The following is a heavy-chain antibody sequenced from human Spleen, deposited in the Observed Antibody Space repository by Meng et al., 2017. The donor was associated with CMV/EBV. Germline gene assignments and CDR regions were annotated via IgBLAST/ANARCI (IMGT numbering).Heavy chain of an antibody. Sequence: LTLSGTFSGFSLSLSGVGVGWIRHPPGTALEWLALIYWDDDKRYNPSLKSRLTITKDTSKNQVVLTMTNMDPVDTATYYCAQNKLNYWGQGTLVTVSS. CDR2: IYWDDDK. CDR3: AQNKLNY. J-gene: IGHJ4*02. V-gene: IGHV2-5*02. CDR1: GFSLSLSGVG. D-gene: IGHD2/OR15-2a*01.